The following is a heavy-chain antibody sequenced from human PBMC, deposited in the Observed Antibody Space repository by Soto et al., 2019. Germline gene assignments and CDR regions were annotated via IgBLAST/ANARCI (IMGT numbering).Heavy chain of an antibody. CDR2: IHYSGRT. CDR3: VRVGVGIGNHFDS. CDR1: NGSISGFY. J-gene: IGHJ4*02. V-gene: IGHV4-59*12. D-gene: IGHD1-26*01. Sequence: PSETLSLTCSVSNGSISGFYWTWIRQPPGKILEWIGYIHYSGRTDYNPSLTSRATMSVDTSKNQFSLNLKSITAADTAVYYCVRVGVGIGNHFDSWGRGTLVTSP.